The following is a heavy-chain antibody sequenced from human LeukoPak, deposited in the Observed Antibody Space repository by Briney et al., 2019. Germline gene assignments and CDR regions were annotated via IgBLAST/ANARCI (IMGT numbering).Heavy chain of an antibody. D-gene: IGHD3-3*01. CDR1: GYTFTGYY. CDR2: INPNSGGT. CDR3: ASGDRFLEWGNFDY. V-gene: IGHV1-2*02. Sequence: ASVKVSCKASGYTFTGYYMHWLRQAPGQGLEWMGWINPNSGGTNYAQKFQGRVTMTRDTSISTAYMELRRLRSDDTAVYYCASGDRFLEWGNFDYWGQGTLVTVSS. J-gene: IGHJ4*02.